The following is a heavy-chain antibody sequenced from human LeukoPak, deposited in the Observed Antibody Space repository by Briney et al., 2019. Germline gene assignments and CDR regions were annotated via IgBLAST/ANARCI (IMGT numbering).Heavy chain of an antibody. D-gene: IGHD3-16*01. CDR1: GFTFSSYG. Sequence: PGRSLRLSCAASGFTFSSYGMHWVRQAPGKGLEWVAVIWYDGSNKYYADSVKGRFTISRDNSKNTLYLQMNSLRAEDTAVYYCARELDSPLGIDYWGQGTLVTVSS. J-gene: IGHJ4*02. CDR3: ARELDSPLGIDY. V-gene: IGHV3-33*08. CDR2: IWYDGSNK.